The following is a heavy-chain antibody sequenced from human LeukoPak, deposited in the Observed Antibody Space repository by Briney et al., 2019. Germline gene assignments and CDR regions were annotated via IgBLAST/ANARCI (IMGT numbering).Heavy chain of an antibody. CDR2: INPNSGGT. Sequence: GASVKVSCKASGYTFTGYYMHWVRQAPGQGLEWMGWINPNSGGTNYAQKFQGRVTMTRDTSISTAYMELSRLRSEDTAVYYCARVYFDWLLDYYYYMDVWGKGTTVTISS. D-gene: IGHD3-9*01. J-gene: IGHJ6*03. CDR3: ARVYFDWLLDYYYYMDV. CDR1: GYTFTGYY. V-gene: IGHV1-2*02.